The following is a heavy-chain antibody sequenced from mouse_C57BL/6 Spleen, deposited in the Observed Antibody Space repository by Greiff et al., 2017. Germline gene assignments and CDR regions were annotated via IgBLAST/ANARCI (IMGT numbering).Heavy chain of an antibody. J-gene: IGHJ4*01. CDR3: ARMGGLRRDYYAMDY. Sequence: VQLQQPGAELVMPGASVKLSCKASGYTFTSYWMHWVKQRPGQGLEWIGEIDPSDSYTNYNQKFKGKSTLNVDKSSSTAYMQLSSLTSEDSAVYYCARMGGLRRDYYAMDYWGQGTSVTVSA. V-gene: IGHV1-69*01. CDR1: GYTFTSYW. D-gene: IGHD2-4*01. CDR2: IDPSDSYT.